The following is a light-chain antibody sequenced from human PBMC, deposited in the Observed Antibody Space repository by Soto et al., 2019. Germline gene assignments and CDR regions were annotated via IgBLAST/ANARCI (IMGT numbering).Light chain of an antibody. CDR2: KAS. V-gene: IGKV1-5*03. Sequence: IQMTQSPSSLSASVGDRVTITCRASQNINIWLAWYQQKPGKAPKLLIYKASTLESGVPSRFSGSGSGTEFTLTISSLQPDDSATYYCQQYNGLPTWTFGQGTKVEMK. J-gene: IGKJ1*01. CDR1: QNINIW. CDR3: QQYNGLPTWT.